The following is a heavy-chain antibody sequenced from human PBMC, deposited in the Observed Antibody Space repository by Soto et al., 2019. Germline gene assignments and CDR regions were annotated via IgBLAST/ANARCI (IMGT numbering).Heavy chain of an antibody. J-gene: IGHJ4*01. CDR1: GDSISSSHW. Sequence: QVYLQQSGPALVKPSGTLFLTCTVSGDSISSSHWWTWVRQSPGKGLEWIGEVYHSGISTYNPSLKSRVSISVDKSNNQFFLTLSSVTAADTAVYYCATLPRRIVVKVLPIPMWGPGTLLSVSS. CDR3: ATLPRRIVVKVLPIPM. V-gene: IGHV4-4*02. CDR2: VYHSGIS. D-gene: IGHD2-21*01.